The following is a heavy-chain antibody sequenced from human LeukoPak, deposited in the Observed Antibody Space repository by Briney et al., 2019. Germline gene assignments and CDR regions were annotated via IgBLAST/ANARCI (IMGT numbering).Heavy chain of an antibody. CDR2: TYYRSKWYS. J-gene: IGHJ4*02. D-gene: IGHD1-26*01. Sequence: SQTLSLTCAISGDSVSSNSAAWNWIRQSPSRGLEWLGRTYYRSKWYSRYALSVKSRITINPDTSKNQFSLQLDSVTPDDTAVYYCARGGSYPLDYWGQGTLVTDSS. V-gene: IGHV6-1*01. CDR1: GDSVSSNSAA. CDR3: ARGGSYPLDY.